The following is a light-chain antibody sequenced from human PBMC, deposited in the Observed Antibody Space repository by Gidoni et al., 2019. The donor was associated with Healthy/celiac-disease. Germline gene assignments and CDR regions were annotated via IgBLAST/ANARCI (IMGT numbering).Light chain of an antibody. CDR2: GAS. Sequence: EIVMTQSPATLSVSPGERATLSCRASQSVSSNLAWYQQKPGQAHRLLIYGASTRATGIPARFSGSGSGTEFTLNISSLQSEDFAVYYCQQYNNWWTFGQGTKVEIK. CDR1: QSVSSN. CDR3: QQYNNWWT. J-gene: IGKJ1*01. V-gene: IGKV3-15*01.